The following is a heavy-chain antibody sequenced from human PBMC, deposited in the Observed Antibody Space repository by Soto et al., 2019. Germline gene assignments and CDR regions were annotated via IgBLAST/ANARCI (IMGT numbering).Heavy chain of an antibody. CDR3: ARVVDGSGSYYYYYGTDV. D-gene: IGHD3-10*01. V-gene: IGHV1-69*13. J-gene: IGHJ6*02. Sequence: ASVKVSFKASGGTFSSYAISWVRQAPGQGLEWMGGIIPIFGTANYAQKFQGRVTITADESTSTAYMELSSLRSEDTAVYYCARVVDGSGSYYYYYGTDVWGQGTTVTVSS. CDR2: IIPIFGTA. CDR1: GGTFSSYA.